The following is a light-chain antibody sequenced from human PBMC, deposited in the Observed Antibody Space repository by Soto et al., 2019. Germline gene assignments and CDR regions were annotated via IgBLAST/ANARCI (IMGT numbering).Light chain of an antibody. V-gene: IGKV3-15*01. CDR2: GAS. Sequence: EIVMTQSPATLSVSPGERATLYCRASQSVGNNLAWYRQKSGQAPRLLIYGASTRATGIPARFSGSGSGTDFTLTISSLEPEDFAVYYCQQRSNWPPWTFGQGTKVDIK. CDR1: QSVGNN. J-gene: IGKJ1*01. CDR3: QQRSNWPPWT.